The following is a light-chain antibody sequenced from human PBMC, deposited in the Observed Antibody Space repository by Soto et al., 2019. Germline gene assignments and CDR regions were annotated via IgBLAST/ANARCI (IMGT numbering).Light chain of an antibody. J-gene: IGKJ1*01. V-gene: IGKV1-39*01. CDR1: QSISSY. CDR3: QQSYSTPQT. CDR2: AAS. Sequence: DIQMTQSPSSLSASVGDRVTITCRASQSISSYLNWYQQKPGKAPKLLIYAASSLQSGVPSRFSGSGSGPDFTLTISSLQPEDFATYYCQQSYSTPQTFGQGTKVDIK.